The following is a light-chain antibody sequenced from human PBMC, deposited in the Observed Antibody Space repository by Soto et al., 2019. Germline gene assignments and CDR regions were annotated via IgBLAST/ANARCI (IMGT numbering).Light chain of an antibody. V-gene: IGLV1-40*01. Sequence: QYVLTQPPSVSGAPGQRVTISCTGSSSNIGAGYDVNWYQQLPGTATKHLIYGNSNRPSGVPDRFSGSKSGTSASLAITGLQAEDEADYYCQSYDSSLSGVVFGGGTKLTVL. J-gene: IGLJ3*02. CDR3: QSYDSSLSGVV. CDR1: SSNIGAGYD. CDR2: GNS.